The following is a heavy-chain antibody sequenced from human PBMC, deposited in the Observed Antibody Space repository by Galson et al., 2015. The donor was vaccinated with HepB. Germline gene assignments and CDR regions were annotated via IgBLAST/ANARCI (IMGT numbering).Heavy chain of an antibody. V-gene: IGHV5-10-1*01. CDR2: IDPKNSYT. J-gene: IGHJ5*02. Sequence: QSGAEVKQPGESLRISCKGSEYNFASYWISWVRQMPGKGLEWMAMIDPKNSYTHYSPSFQGHVTLSVDKSITTAYLHLSSLKASDTAIYYCARHGDFLNWLDPWGQGTLVTVSS. CDR1: EYNFASYW. D-gene: IGHD3-10*01. CDR3: ARHGDFLNWLDP.